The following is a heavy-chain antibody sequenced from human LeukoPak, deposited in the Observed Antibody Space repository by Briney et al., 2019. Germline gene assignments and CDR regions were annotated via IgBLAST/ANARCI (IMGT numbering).Heavy chain of an antibody. CDR2: FYYSGNT. Sequence: SETLSLTRTVSGASITTYYWGWIRQPPGKGLGWIGSFYYSGNTYYNPSLKSRVTISVDTSKNQFSLKLSSVTAADTAVYYCARCGRDFWSGTSSGIDYWGQGTLVTVSS. J-gene: IGHJ4*02. CDR3: ARCGRDFWSGTSSGIDY. D-gene: IGHD3-3*01. V-gene: IGHV4-39*01. CDR1: GASITTYY.